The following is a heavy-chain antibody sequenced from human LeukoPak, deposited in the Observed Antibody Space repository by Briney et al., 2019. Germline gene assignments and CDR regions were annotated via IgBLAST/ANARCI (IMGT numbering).Heavy chain of an antibody. V-gene: IGHV3-7*01. J-gene: IGHJ3*02. Sequence: PGGSLRLSCAASGFTFSSYWVSWVRQAPGKGLEWVANIKQDGSEKYYVDSVKGRFTISRDNAKNSLYLQMNSLRAEDTAVYYCARASNYGDPDAFDIWGQGTMVTVSS. CDR3: ARASNYGDPDAFDI. CDR2: IKQDGSEK. D-gene: IGHD4-17*01. CDR1: GFTFSSYW.